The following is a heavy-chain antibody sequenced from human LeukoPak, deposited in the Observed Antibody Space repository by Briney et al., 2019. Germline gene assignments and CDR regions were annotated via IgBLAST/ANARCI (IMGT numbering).Heavy chain of an antibody. D-gene: IGHD3-16*01. CDR3: ARGRAHDGSFAWFDS. J-gene: IGHJ5*01. CDR2: IYYTVSA. Sequence: SETLSLTCSVSGGSIDSYYWTWLRQSPGRGLEWIGYIYYTVSANYSPSLKSRVSISVDTSNNQFSLQLRPVTAADTAIYYCARGRAHDGSFAWFDSWGQGTLVTVSS. V-gene: IGHV4-59*01. CDR1: GGSIDSYY.